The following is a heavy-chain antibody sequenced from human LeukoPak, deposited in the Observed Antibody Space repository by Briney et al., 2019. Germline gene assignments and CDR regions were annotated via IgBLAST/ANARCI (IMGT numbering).Heavy chain of an antibody. D-gene: IGHD6-19*01. Sequence: ASVKVSCKASGHTFSSYGIIWVRQAPGQGLEWMGWISAYNGNTNYAQDLQGRVTMTTDTSTSTAYMGLRSLRSDDTAVYYCARDLGIAVAGQFDYWGQGTLVTVSS. CDR3: ARDLGIAVAGQFDY. CDR1: GHTFSSYG. V-gene: IGHV1-18*01. J-gene: IGHJ4*02. CDR2: ISAYNGNT.